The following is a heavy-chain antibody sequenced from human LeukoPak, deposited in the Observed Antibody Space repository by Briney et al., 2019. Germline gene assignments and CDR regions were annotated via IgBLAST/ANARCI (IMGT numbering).Heavy chain of an antibody. CDR3: ARIYSGLRLDYYYYMDV. J-gene: IGHJ6*03. V-gene: IGHV4-61*02. CDR1: GGSISSGSYY. Sequence: PSQTLSLTCTVSGGSISSGSYYWSWIRQPAGKGLEWIGRIYTSGSTNYNPSLKSRVTISVDTSKNQFSLKLSSVTAADTAVYYCARIYSGLRLDYYYYMDVWGKGTTVTVSS. D-gene: IGHD5-12*01. CDR2: IYTSGST.